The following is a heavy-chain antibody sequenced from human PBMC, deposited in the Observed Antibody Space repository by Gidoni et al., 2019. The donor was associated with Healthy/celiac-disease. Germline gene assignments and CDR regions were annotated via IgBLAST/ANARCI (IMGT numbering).Heavy chain of an antibody. V-gene: IGHV3-21*01. J-gene: IGHJ4*02. CDR3: ARDLSYSSYCFDY. Sequence: EVQLVESGGGLGKPGGSLRLSCAASGFTLSSYSMNWVRQAPGKGLEWVSSISSSSSYIYYADSVKGRFTISIDNAKNSLYLQMNSLRAEDTAVYYCARDLSYSSYCFDYWGQGTLVTVSS. CDR1: GFTLSSYS. CDR2: ISSSSSYI. D-gene: IGHD6-6*01.